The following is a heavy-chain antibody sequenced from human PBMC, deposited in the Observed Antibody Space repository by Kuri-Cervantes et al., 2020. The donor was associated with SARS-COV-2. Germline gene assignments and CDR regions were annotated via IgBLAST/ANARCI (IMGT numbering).Heavy chain of an antibody. D-gene: IGHD3-10*01. CDR1: GYSISSGYY. J-gene: IGHJ4*02. V-gene: IGHV4-38-2*01. CDR3: ARYLYGSGSYYNSYYFDY. Sequence: SETLSLTCAVSGYSISSGYYWGWIRQPPGKGLEWIGSIYHSGSTYYNPSLKSRVTISVDTSKNQFSLKLNSVTAADTAVYYCARYLYGSGSYYNSYYFDYWGQGTLVTVSS. CDR2: IYHSGST.